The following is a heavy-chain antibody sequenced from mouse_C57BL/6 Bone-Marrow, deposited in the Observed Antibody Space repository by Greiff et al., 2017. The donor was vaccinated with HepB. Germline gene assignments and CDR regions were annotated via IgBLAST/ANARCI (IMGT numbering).Heavy chain of an antibody. CDR1: GYTFTSYW. Sequence: QVQLQQPGAELVKPGASVKLSCKASGYTFTSYWMHWVKQRPGQGLEWIGMIHPNSGSTNYNEKFKSKATLTVDKSSRTAYMQLSSLTSEDSAVYYCARRSGVTTAYWYFDVWGTGTTVTVSS. V-gene: IGHV1-64*01. J-gene: IGHJ1*03. CDR2: IHPNSGST. D-gene: IGHD1-2*01. CDR3: ARRSGVTTAYWYFDV.